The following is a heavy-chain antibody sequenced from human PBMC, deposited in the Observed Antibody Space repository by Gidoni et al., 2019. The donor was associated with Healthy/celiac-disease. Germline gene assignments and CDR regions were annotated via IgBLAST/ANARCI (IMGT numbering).Heavy chain of an antibody. CDR1: GYTFTSYY. Sequence: QVQLVQSGAEVKKPGASVKVSCKASGYTFTSYYMPWVRQAPGQGLEWMGIINPSGGSTSYAQKFQGRVTMTRDTSTSTVYMELSSLRSEDTAVYYCARQNPGSSSYLGPYYYYYMDVWGKGTTVTVSS. J-gene: IGHJ6*03. CDR2: INPSGGST. V-gene: IGHV1-46*01. CDR3: ARQNPGSSSYLGPYYYYYMDV. D-gene: IGHD6-6*01.